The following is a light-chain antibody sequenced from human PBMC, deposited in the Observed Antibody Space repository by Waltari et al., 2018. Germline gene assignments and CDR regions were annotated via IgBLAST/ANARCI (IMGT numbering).Light chain of an antibody. V-gene: IGKV3-15*01. Sequence: EILMTQSPATLCVSPGERVTLSCRASQSISRNLAWYQQKPGQAPRLLIYGASTRAPGIPARFSGSGSGTEFTLTISSLQSEDFAVYYCQQYNNWRTFGQGTKLEI. CDR3: QQYNNWRT. CDR2: GAS. CDR1: QSISRN. J-gene: IGKJ2*01.